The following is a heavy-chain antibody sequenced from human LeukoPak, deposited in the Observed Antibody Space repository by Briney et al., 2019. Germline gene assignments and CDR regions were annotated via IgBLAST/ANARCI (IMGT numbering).Heavy chain of an antibody. Sequence: GGSLRLSCAASGLTVATTYMSWVRQAPGKGLEWVSLIYSGGSTYYADSVKGRFTISRDNSKNTLYLQMNSLRAEDTALYYCARDWVSGWDAGFDYWGQGTLVTVSS. J-gene: IGHJ4*02. CDR2: IYSGGST. CDR3: ARDWVSGWDAGFDY. D-gene: IGHD6-19*01. CDR1: GLTVATTY. V-gene: IGHV3-53*01.